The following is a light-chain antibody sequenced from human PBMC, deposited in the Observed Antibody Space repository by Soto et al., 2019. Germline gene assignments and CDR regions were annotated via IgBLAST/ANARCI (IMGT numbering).Light chain of an antibody. V-gene: IGKV3-11*01. CDR1: QSLSGY. J-gene: IGKJ4*01. CDR3: QDRGNWPIYT. Sequence: EIVLTQSPATLSLSLGERATLSCRASQSLSGYLAWYQQKPGQPPRLLIYGASHRATGIPARFTGTGSGTDFTLTISRLEAEDFAVYYCQDRGNWPIYTFGGGTKLDLK. CDR2: GAS.